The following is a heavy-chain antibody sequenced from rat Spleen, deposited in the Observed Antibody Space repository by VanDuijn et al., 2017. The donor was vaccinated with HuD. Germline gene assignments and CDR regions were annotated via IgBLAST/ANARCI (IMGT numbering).Heavy chain of an antibody. CDR3: ARHPQLGAYWYFDF. Sequence: EVQLVESGGGLVQPGRSLKLSCAASGFTFSNYGMHWIRQAPTKGLEWVATILYDTTNTYYRDSVRGRFTISRDNAKNTLYLQMDSLRSEDTATYYCARHPQLGAYWYFDFWGPGTMVTVSS. CDR2: ILYDTTNT. D-gene: IGHD5-1*01. J-gene: IGHJ1*01. CDR1: GFTFSNYG. V-gene: IGHV5-29*01.